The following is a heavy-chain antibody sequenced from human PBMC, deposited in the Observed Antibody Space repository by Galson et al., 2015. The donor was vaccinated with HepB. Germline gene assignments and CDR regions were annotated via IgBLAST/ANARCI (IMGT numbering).Heavy chain of an antibody. CDR2: IKSKTDGGTI. V-gene: IGHV3-15*01. Sequence: SLRLSCAASDFTFSHAWMSWVRQAPGKGLEWVGRIKSKTDGGTIDYAAPVKGRFTISRDDSKNTQYPQMNNLRTEDTAVYYCTTFFGARSGWGQGTLVTVSS. D-gene: IGHD3-3*01. CDR3: TTFFGARSG. J-gene: IGHJ4*02. CDR1: DFTFSHAW.